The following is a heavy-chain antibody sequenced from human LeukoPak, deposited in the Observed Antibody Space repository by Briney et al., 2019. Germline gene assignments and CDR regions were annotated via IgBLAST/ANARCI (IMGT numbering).Heavy chain of an antibody. J-gene: IGHJ3*02. CDR2: ISSSSSTI. CDR3: ARDRSEQWLVHASDI. Sequence: GGSLRLSCAASGFTFSNYGMNWVRQAPGKGLEWVSYISSSSSTIYYADSVKGRFTISRDNAKNSLYLQMNSLRDEDTAVYYCARDRSEQWLVHASDIWGQGTMVTVCS. D-gene: IGHD6-19*01. V-gene: IGHV3-48*02. CDR1: GFTFSNYG.